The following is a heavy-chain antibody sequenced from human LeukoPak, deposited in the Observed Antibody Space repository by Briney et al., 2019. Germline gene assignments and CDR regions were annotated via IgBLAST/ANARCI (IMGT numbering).Heavy chain of an antibody. V-gene: IGHV3-23*01. CDR3: ARDRGGGWTLEYFQH. D-gene: IGHD6-19*01. CDR1: GFTFSRSA. Sequence: GGSLRLSCAASGFTFSRSAMSWVRQAPGKGLEWVSNISGSGGSSGGDTYYADSVKGRFTISRDSANNSLYLQMNSPGADDTAVYYCARDRGGGWTLEYFQHWGQGTLVTVSS. CDR2: ISGSGGSSGGDT. J-gene: IGHJ1*01.